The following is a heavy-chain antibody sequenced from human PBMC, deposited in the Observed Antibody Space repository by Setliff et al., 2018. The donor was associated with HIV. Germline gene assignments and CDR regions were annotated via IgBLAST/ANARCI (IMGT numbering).Heavy chain of an antibody. J-gene: IGHJ3*02. CDR1: GYTFTSYY. Sequence: ASVKVSCKASGYTFTSYYLHWVRQAPGQGLEWMGMINPSGGSASYAQKFQGRVTMSRDTSTSTVYVELSSLRSEDTAVYYCARDYFDSSAYHYGFGAFDIWGQGTMVT. CDR2: INPSGGSA. CDR3: ARDYFDSSAYHYGFGAFDI. D-gene: IGHD3-22*01. V-gene: IGHV1-46*01.